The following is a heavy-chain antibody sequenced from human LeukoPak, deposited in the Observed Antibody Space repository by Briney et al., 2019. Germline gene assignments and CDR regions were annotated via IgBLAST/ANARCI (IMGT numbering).Heavy chain of an antibody. CDR1: GHTFTSYD. CDR3: ARGSRGWGSRLWFDP. V-gene: IGHV1-8*01. J-gene: IGHJ5*02. CDR2: MNPNSGNT. D-gene: IGHD3-16*01. Sequence: ASVKVSCKASGHTFTSYDINWVRQATGQGLEWMGWMNPNSGNTGYAQKFQGRVTMTRNTSISTAYMELSSLRSEDTAVYYCARGSRGWGSRLWFDPWGQGTLVTVSS.